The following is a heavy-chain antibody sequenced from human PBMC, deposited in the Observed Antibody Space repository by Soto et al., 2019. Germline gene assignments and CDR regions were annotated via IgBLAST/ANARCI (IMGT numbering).Heavy chain of an antibody. V-gene: IGHV3-30-3*01. CDR1: GFTFSSYA. J-gene: IGHJ6*02. CDR3: ARGQSGWYYYYYYGMDV. CDR2: ISYDGSNK. Sequence: QVQLVESGGGVVQPGRSLRLSCAASGFTFSSYAMHWVRQAPGKGLEWVAVISYDGSNKYYADSVKGRFTISRDNSKNTLYLQMNSLRAEDRAVYYCARGQSGWYYYYYYGMDVWGQGTTVTVS. D-gene: IGHD6-19*01.